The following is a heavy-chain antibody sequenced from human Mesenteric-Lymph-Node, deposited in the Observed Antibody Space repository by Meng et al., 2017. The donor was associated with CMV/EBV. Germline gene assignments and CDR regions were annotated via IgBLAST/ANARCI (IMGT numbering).Heavy chain of an antibody. Sequence: TFSSYAMHWVRQAPGKGLEWVAVISYDGSNKYYADSVKGRFTISRDNSKNTLYLQMNSLRAEDTAVYYCARDGLLEPDFEYSSSLDYWGQGTLVTVSS. D-gene: IGHD6-6*01. CDR2: ISYDGSNK. V-gene: IGHV3-30*04. CDR3: ARDGLLEPDFEYSSSLDY. J-gene: IGHJ4*02. CDR1: TFSSYA.